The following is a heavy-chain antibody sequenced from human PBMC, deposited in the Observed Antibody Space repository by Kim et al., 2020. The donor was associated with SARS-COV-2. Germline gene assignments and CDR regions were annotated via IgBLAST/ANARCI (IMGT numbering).Heavy chain of an antibody. CDR1: GFTFSSYG. J-gene: IGHJ6*03. Sequence: GGSLRLSCAASGFTFSSYGMHWVRQAPGKGLEWVAVIWYDGSNKYYADSVKGRFTISRDNSKNTLYLQMNSLRAEDTAVYYCARDPTITIFGVGINGAMDVWGKGTTVTVSS. V-gene: IGHV3-33*01. D-gene: IGHD3-3*01. CDR2: IWYDGSNK. CDR3: ARDPTITIFGVGINGAMDV.